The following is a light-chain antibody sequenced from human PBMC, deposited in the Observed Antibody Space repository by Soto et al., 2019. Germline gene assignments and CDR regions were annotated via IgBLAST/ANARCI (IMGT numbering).Light chain of an antibody. J-gene: IGLJ2*01. CDR3: SSWTSTSTVL. Sequence: QSALTQPASVSGSPGQSITISCTGTSNDVGGHIYVSWYQQHPGKAPKLMIFEASNRPSGVSNRFSGSKSGNTASLTISGLQAEDEADYYCSSWTSTSTVLFGGGTKLTVL. V-gene: IGLV2-14*01. CDR1: SNDVGGHIY. CDR2: EAS.